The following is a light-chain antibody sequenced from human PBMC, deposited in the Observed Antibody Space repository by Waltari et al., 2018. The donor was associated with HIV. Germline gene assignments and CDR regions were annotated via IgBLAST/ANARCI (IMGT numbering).Light chain of an antibody. V-gene: IGLV3-21*02. CDR2: DDG. CDR1: NIGTKS. J-gene: IGLJ1*01. CDR3: QVWDSSSDHYV. Sequence: SYVLTQPPSVSVAPGQTARITCGGNNIGTKSVHWYQHKPGQAPVLVIYDDGDRPSGIPERFAGSHAGNTATLTISRVEAGDEADYYCQVWDSSSDHYVFGSVSKVTV.